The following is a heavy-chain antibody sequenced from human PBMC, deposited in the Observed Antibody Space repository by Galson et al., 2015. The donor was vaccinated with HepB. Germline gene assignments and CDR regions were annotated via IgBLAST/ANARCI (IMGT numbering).Heavy chain of an antibody. CDR2: ISGSGGST. CDR3: AKDSGSFWYFDL. Sequence: SLRLSCAASGFTFSSYAMSWVRQAPGKGLEWVSAISGSGGSTYYADSVKGRFTISRDNSKNTLYLQMNSLRAEDTAVYYCAKDSGSFWYFDLWGRGTLVTVSS. J-gene: IGHJ2*01. D-gene: IGHD6-19*01. V-gene: IGHV3-23*01. CDR1: GFTFSSYA.